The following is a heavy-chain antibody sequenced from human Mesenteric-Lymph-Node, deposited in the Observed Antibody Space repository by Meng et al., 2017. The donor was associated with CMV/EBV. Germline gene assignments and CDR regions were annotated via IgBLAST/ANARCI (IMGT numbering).Heavy chain of an antibody. D-gene: IGHD2-2*01. Sequence: FTFSNAWMTWVRQVPGKGLEWVRRIKSRTDGGTTDYAAPVKGRFTISRDDSKDTLYLQMNSLKTEDTAVYYCTTLASEYCSSTSCCRHWGQGSLVTVSS. CDR2: IKSRTDGGTT. J-gene: IGHJ4*02. CDR1: FTFSNAW. V-gene: IGHV3-15*07. CDR3: TTLASEYCSSTSCCRH.